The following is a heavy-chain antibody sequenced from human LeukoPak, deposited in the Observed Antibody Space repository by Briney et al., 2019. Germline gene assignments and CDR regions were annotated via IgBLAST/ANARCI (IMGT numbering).Heavy chain of an antibody. J-gene: IGHJ4*02. V-gene: IGHV4-34*01. CDR2: INHSGST. Sequence: PSETLSLTCAVYGGSFSGYYWSWIRQPPGKGLEWIGEINHSGSTNYNPSLKSRVTISVDTFKNQFSLKLSSVTAADTAVYYCARGGRYYDSSGYLKSGLDYWGQGTLVTVSS. CDR3: ARGGRYYDSSGYLKSGLDY. CDR1: GGSFSGYY. D-gene: IGHD3-22*01.